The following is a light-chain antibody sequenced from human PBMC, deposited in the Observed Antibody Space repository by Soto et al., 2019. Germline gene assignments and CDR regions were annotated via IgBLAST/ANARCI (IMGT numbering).Light chain of an antibody. CDR3: SSYAGSNGV. J-gene: IGLJ1*01. Sequence: QSALTQPPSPSGSPGQSVTISCTVTSSDVGGYNYVSWYQQHPGKAPTLMIYEVSKRPSGVPDRFSGSKSGNTASLTVSGLQAEDEADYYCSSYAGSNGVFGTGTKVTVL. CDR2: EVS. V-gene: IGLV2-8*01. CDR1: SSDVGGYNY.